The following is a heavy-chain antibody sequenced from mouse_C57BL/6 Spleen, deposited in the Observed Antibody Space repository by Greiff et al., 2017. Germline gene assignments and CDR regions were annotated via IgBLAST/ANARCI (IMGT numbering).Heavy chain of an antibody. Sequence: EVKLVESGGGLVQSGRSLRLSCATSGFTFSDFYMEWVRQAPGKGLEWIAASRNKANDYTTEYSASVKGRFIVSRDTSQSILYLQMNALRAEDTAIYYCARGQTGALDYWGQGTTLTVSS. D-gene: IGHD4-1*01. CDR1: GFTFSDFY. CDR3: ARGQTGALDY. V-gene: IGHV7-1*01. J-gene: IGHJ2*01. CDR2: SRNKANDYTT.